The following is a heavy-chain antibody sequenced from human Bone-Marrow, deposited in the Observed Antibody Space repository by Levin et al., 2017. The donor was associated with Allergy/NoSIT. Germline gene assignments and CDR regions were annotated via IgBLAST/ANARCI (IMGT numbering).Heavy chain of an antibody. Sequence: PGGSLRLSCAASGFTVSSNYMSWVRQAPGKGLEWVSVIYSGGSTYYADSVKGRFTISRDNSKNTLYLQMNSLRAEDTAVYYCARDDGRSSWTYFDYWGQGTLVTVSS. CDR2: IYSGGST. V-gene: IGHV3-53*01. CDR1: GFTVSSNY. D-gene: IGHD6-13*01. J-gene: IGHJ4*02. CDR3: ARDDGRSSWTYFDY.